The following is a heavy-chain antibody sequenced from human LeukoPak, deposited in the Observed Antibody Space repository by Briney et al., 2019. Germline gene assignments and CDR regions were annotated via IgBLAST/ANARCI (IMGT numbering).Heavy chain of an antibody. CDR3: ARGWASGSYYNY. J-gene: IGHJ4*02. V-gene: IGHV4-59*02. CDR1: GGSVSSYY. CDR2: IYYSVST. Sequence: SETLSLTCTVSGGSVSSYYWNWIRQPPGRGLEWIGYIYYSVSTNYNPSLRRRVTISVDTSKNQFSLKLSSVTAADTAVYYCARGWASGSYYNYWGQGTLVTVSS. D-gene: IGHD1-26*01.